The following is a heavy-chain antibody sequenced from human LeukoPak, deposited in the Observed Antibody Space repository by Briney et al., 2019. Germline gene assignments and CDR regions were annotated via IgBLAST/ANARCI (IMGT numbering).Heavy chain of an antibody. CDR2: INHSGST. Sequence: SETLSLTCGVSGGSFSGYYWNWIRQPPGKGLEWIGEINHSGSTNYNPSLKSRVTISVDTSKNQFSLKLSSVTAADTAVYYCARDRNRIAAAGTDYYFDYWGQGTLVTVSS. CDR3: ARDRNRIAAAGTDYYFDY. V-gene: IGHV4-34*01. CDR1: GGSFSGYY. D-gene: IGHD6-13*01. J-gene: IGHJ4*02.